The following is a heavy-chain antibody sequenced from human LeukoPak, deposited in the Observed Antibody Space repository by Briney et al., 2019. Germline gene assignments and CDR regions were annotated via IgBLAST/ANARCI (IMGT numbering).Heavy chain of an antibody. CDR1: GFTFSSYA. CDR3: ARGGVVVPAQAPFQH. D-gene: IGHD2-2*01. CDR2: ISGSGGST. J-gene: IGHJ1*01. Sequence: PGGSLRLSCAASGFTFSSYAMSWVRQAPGKGLEWVSAISGSGGSTYYADSVKGRFTISRDNAKNTLYLQMNSLRAEDTAVYYCARGGVVVPAQAPFQHWGQGTLVTVSS. V-gene: IGHV3-23*01.